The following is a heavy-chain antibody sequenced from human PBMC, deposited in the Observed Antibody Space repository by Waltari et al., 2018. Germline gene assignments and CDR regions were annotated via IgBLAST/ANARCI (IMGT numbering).Heavy chain of an antibody. Sequence: QVQLQQWGAGLLKPSETLSFTCAVYGGSFSGYYWSWIRQPPGKGLEWIGEINHSGSTNYNPSLKSRVTISVDTSKNQFSLKLSSVTAADTAVYYCARGSPYYDILTGYYSYYYYMDVWGKGTTVTISS. CDR3: ARGSPYYDILTGYYSYYYYMDV. CDR2: INHSGST. J-gene: IGHJ6*03. D-gene: IGHD3-9*01. V-gene: IGHV4-34*01. CDR1: GGSFSGYY.